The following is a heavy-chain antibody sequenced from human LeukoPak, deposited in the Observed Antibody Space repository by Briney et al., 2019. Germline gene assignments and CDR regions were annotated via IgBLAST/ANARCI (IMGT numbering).Heavy chain of an antibody. V-gene: IGHV3-74*01. CDR2: INSDGSST. Sequence: GGSLRLSCAASGFTFSSYWMHWVRQAPGKGLVGVSRINSDGSSTNYADSVKGRFTISRDNAKNTLYLQMNSLRAEDTAVYYCAREGGYSGYEIDYWGQGTLVTVSS. J-gene: IGHJ4*02. CDR3: AREGGYSGYEIDY. CDR1: GFTFSSYW. D-gene: IGHD5-12*01.